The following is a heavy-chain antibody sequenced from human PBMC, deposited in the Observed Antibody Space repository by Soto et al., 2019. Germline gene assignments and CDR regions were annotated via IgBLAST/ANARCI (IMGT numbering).Heavy chain of an antibody. CDR2: IKSKTDGGTT. D-gene: IGHD4-17*01. V-gene: IGHV3-15*07. CDR3: TTDNSMTTVTTVSN. CDR1: GFTFSNAW. J-gene: IGHJ4*02. Sequence: EVQLVESGGGLVKPGGSLRLSCAASGFTFSNAWMNWVRQAPGKGLEWVGRIKSKTDGGTTDYAAPVKGRFTISRDDSKNTLYLQMNSLKTEDTAVYYCTTDNSMTTVTTVSNWGQGTLVTVSS.